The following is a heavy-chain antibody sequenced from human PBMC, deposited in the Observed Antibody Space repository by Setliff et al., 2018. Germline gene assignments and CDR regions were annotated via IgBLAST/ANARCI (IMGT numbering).Heavy chain of an antibody. CDR1: GFTFSSYS. J-gene: IGHJ4*02. V-gene: IGHV3-21*01. CDR2: ISSSSSYI. D-gene: IGHD3-16*02. CDR3: ARGKNFDDYVWGSYRYWSPNYYFDY. Sequence: SLRLSCAASGFTFSSYSMNWVRQAPGKGLEWVSSISSSSSYIYYADSVKGRFTISRDNAKNSLYMQMNSLRAEDTAVYYCARGKNFDDYVWGSYRYWSPNYYFDYWGQGTLVTVSS.